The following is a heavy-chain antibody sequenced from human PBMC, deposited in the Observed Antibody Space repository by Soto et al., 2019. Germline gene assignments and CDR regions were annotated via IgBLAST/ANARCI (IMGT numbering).Heavy chain of an antibody. J-gene: IGHJ4*02. CDR2: IDGTGDST. Sequence: EEQLLESGGGLVQPGRSLRLSCAASGLTFSNYGMKWVRQAPGKGLEWVSGIDGTGDSTYYADSVKGRFTISRDNSKNALYLQMNSLRAEDTAIYYCAGGLDYWGQGTLVTVSS. V-gene: IGHV3-23*01. CDR1: GLTFSNYG. CDR3: AGGLDY.